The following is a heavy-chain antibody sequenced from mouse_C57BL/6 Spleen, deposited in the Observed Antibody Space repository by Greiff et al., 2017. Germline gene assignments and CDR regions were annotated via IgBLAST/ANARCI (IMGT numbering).Heavy chain of an antibody. D-gene: IGHD1-1*01. Sequence: VQLQQSGPELVKPGASVKISCKASGYAFSSSWMNWVKQRPGKGLEWIGRIYPGDGDTNYNGKFKGKATLTADKSSSTAYMQLSSLTSEDSAVYFCARKDYYGSRDDYDGYYFDYWGQGTTLTVSS. V-gene: IGHV1-82*01. CDR1: GYAFSSSW. CDR3: ARKDYYGSRDDYDGYYFDY. J-gene: IGHJ2*01. CDR2: IYPGDGDT.